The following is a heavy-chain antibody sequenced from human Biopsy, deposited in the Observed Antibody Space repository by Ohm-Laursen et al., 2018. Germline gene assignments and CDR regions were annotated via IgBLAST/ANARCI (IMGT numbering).Heavy chain of an antibody. CDR1: GVTLSGYA. CDR3: AKDLHNYGMDV. V-gene: IGHV3-23*01. Sequence: SLRLSCAASGVTLSGYAMNWVRQAPGKGLEWVSAITDSGGSTFYADSVKGRFTISRDNAKNTLHLQMNSLRADDTAIYYCAKDLHNYGMDVWGQGTTVTVSS. CDR2: ITDSGGST. J-gene: IGHJ6*02.